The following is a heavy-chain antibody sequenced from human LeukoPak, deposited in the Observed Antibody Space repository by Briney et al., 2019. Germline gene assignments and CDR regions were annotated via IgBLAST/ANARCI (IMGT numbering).Heavy chain of an antibody. CDR1: GFTFSNYA. J-gene: IGHJ4*02. CDR2: TSGSAGST. D-gene: IGHD6-13*01. Sequence: GGSLRLSCAASGFTFSNYAMSWVRQAPGKGLEWVSSTSGSAGSTHYADSVKGRFTISRDDSRSTLYLQMNSLRAEDTAVYYCAKVYSSSWFSKEGIFDYWGQGTLVTVSS. CDR3: AKVYSSSWFSKEGIFDY. V-gene: IGHV3-23*01.